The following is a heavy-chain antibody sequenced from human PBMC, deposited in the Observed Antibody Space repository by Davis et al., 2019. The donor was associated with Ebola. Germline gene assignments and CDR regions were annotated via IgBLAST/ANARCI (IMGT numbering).Heavy chain of an antibody. CDR3: ARDLSGPDSDY. J-gene: IGHJ4*02. D-gene: IGHD2-21*02. V-gene: IGHV1-18*01. CDR2: ISAYNGNT. CDR1: GGTFSSYA. Sequence: ASVKVSCKASGGTFSSYAISWVRQAPGQGLEWMGWISAYNGNTNYAQKLQGRVTMTTDPSTSTAYMELRSLRSDDTAVYYCARDLSGPDSDYWGQGTLVTVSS.